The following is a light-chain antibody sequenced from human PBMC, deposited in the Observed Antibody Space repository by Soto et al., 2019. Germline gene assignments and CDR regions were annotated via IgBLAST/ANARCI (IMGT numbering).Light chain of an antibody. V-gene: IGLV1-44*01. CDR1: SSNIGSYT. CDR2: SNN. Sequence: QSVLTQPPSASGTPGQRVTISCSGSSSNIGSYTVNWYQQLPGTAPKLLIYSNNQRPSGVPDRFSGSKTVTSVSLAISGLQSEDEADYYCAAWDDSLNGVVFGGGTKVNVL. J-gene: IGLJ2*01. CDR3: AAWDDSLNGVV.